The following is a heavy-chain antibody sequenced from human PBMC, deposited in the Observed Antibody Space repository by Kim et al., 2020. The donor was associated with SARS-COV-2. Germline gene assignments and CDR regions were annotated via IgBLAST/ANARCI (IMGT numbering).Heavy chain of an antibody. CDR1: GYTFTGYY. Sequence: ASVKVSCKASGYTFTGYYMHWVRQAPGQGLEWMGWINPNSGGTNYAQKFQGRVTMTRDTSISTAYMELSRLRSDDTAVYYCARGTTYYYDSSGHRFGAFDIWGQGTMVTVSS. CDR2: INPNSGGT. D-gene: IGHD3-22*01. J-gene: IGHJ3*02. V-gene: IGHV1-2*02. CDR3: ARGTTYYYDSSGHRFGAFDI.